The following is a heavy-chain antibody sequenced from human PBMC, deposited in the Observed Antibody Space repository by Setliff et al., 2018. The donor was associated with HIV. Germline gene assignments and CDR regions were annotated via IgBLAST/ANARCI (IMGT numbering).Heavy chain of an antibody. J-gene: IGHJ4*02. CDR2: ITSNLRYI. CDR3: AKGDSFVYSYVYPDY. D-gene: IGHD3-22*01. Sequence: SCVTSGFSFSRYTMMWVRQAPGKGLEWVSSITSNLRYIYADSVKGRFTISRDNTRNSLYLQMNSLRAEDTALYYCAKGDSFVYSYVYPDYWGQGTLVTVSS. V-gene: IGHV3-21*01. CDR1: GFSFSRYT.